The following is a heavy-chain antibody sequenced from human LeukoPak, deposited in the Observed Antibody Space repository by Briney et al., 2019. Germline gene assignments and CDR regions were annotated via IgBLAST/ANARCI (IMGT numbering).Heavy chain of an antibody. Sequence: GASVKASCKASGYTFTGYYMHWVRQAPGQGLEWMGWINPNSGGTNYAQKFQGRVTMTRDTSISTAYMELSRLRSDDTAVYYCARVETVDTAMVRSWYFDYWGQGTLVTVSS. J-gene: IGHJ4*02. CDR3: ARVETVDTAMVRSWYFDY. CDR1: GYTFTGYY. D-gene: IGHD5-18*01. V-gene: IGHV1-2*02. CDR2: INPNSGGT.